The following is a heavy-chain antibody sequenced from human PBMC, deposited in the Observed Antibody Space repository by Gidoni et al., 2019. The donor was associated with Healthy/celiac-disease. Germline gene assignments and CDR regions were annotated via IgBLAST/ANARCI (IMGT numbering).Heavy chain of an antibody. CDR2: IYYSGST. CDR3: ARGVAGGLWYYYYGMDV. CDR1: GGSISSSSYY. Sequence: QLQLQESGPGLVKPSETLSLTCTVSGGSISSSSYYWGWIRQPPGKGLEWIGSIYYSGSTYYNPSLKSRVTISVDTSKNQFSLKLSSVTAADTAVYYCARGVAGGLWYYYYGMDVWGQGTTVTVSS. V-gene: IGHV4-39*01. J-gene: IGHJ6*02. D-gene: IGHD6-19*01.